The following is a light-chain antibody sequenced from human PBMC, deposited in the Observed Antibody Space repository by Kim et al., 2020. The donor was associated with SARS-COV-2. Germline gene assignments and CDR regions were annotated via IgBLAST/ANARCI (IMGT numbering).Light chain of an antibody. CDR1: SSDVGGYNY. CDR2: EVS. J-gene: IGLJ3*02. CDR3: SSYAGSNIWV. Sequence: GQSVTISCTGSSSDVGGYNYVSWYQQHPGKAPKLMIYEVSKRPSGVPDRFSGSKSGNTTSLTVSGLQAEDEADYYCSSYAGSNIWVFGGGTQLTVL. V-gene: IGLV2-8*01.